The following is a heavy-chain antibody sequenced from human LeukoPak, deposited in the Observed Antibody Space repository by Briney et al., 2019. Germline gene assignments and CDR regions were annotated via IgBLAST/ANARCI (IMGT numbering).Heavy chain of an antibody. J-gene: IGHJ4*02. Sequence: PGGSLRLSCAASGFTFSSYAMSWVRQAPGKGLEWVSAISGSGGSTYYADSVKGRFTISRDNSKNTLYLQMNSLRAEDTAVYYCAKDHTMPFWSGYEYPSYFDYWGQGTLVTVSS. CDR1: GFTFSSYA. D-gene: IGHD3-3*01. CDR3: AKDHTMPFWSGYEYPSYFDY. CDR2: ISGSGGST. V-gene: IGHV3-23*01.